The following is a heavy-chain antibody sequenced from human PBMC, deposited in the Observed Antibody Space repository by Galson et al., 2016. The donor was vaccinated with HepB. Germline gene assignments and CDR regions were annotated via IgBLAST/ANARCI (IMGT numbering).Heavy chain of an antibody. CDR3: ATFKPSPA. J-gene: IGHJ2*01. Sequence: SETLSLTCTVSGDSISSSRFYWGWIRQPPGKGLEWIGSMSSSASTPYNPSLKSRVPISADTSKNHFSLEVTSVTAADTAVYYCATFKPSPAWGRGTLVTVSS. CDR2: MSSSAST. V-gene: IGHV4-39*02. CDR1: GDSISSSRFY.